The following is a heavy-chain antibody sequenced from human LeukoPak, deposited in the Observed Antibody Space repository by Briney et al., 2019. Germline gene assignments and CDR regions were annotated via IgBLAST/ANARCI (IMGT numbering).Heavy chain of an antibody. CDR1: GFTFSHYG. CDR2: IWSDGSDK. D-gene: IGHD4-11*01. J-gene: IGHJ1*01. V-gene: IGHV3-33*06. Sequence: PGGSLRLSWAASGFTFSHYGMHWVRQTPGAGLEWVAVIWSDGSDKYYAKSVKGRFTISRDNSKNSLFLQMNSLRAEDTAVYYCAKDAQRGFDYSNSLQNWGQGILVTVSS. CDR3: AKDAQRGFDYSNSLQN.